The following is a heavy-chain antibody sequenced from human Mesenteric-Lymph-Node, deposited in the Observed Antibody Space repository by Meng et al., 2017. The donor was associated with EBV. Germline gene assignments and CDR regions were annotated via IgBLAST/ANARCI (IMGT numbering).Heavy chain of an antibody. D-gene: IGHD3-3*01. CDR1: GGSFSGYH. CDR2: ISQSGDT. CDR3: ARGTIFGIVVTYFDY. J-gene: IGHJ4*02. V-gene: IGHV4-34*01. Sequence: QLQLIQGGAGLLEPSETRSLTCAASGGSFSGYHWSWIRQPPGKGLEYIGEISQSGDTNYNPSLKSRVTISVDTSRNQFSLKMRSVTAADTAVYYCARGTIFGIVVTYFDYWSQGNLVTVSS.